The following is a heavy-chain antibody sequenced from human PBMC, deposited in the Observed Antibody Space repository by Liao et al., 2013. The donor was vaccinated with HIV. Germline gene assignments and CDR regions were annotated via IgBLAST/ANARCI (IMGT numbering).Heavy chain of an antibody. D-gene: IGHD1-14*01. CDR1: GASISSNY. CDR3: ARGITFDY. CDR2: ISATGST. J-gene: IGHJ4*02. V-gene: IGHV4-4*07. Sequence: QVQLQESGPGLVKPSETLSLTCTVSGASISSNYWSWIRQPAGKGLEWIGRISATGSTGYNPSLKSRIAMSVDTSRNQFSLNVSSVTAADTAVYYCARGITFDYWGQGTLVAVSS.